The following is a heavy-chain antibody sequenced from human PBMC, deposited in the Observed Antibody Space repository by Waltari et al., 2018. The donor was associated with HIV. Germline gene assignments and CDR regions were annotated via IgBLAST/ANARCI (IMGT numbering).Heavy chain of an antibody. V-gene: IGHV1-69*04. Sequence: LVQSGAEVKKPGSSVKVSCKASGGTFTSYGISWVRQAPGQGLEWMGRIIPILGITNYAQKFQGRVTITADKSTSTAYMELRSLRSEDTAVYYCARGAAAGNHFYYGMDVWGQGTTVTVSS. CDR2: IIPILGIT. J-gene: IGHJ6*02. D-gene: IGHD6-13*01. CDR1: GGTFTSYG. CDR3: ARGAAAGNHFYYGMDV.